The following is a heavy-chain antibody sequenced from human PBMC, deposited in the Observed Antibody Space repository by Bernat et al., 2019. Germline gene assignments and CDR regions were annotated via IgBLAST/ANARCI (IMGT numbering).Heavy chain of an antibody. D-gene: IGHD2-15*01. CDR2: IWYDGSNK. CDR3: AREWSTYYFDY. J-gene: IGHJ4*02. V-gene: IGHV3-33*01. CDR1: GFTFSSYG. Sequence: QVQLVESGGGVVQPGRSLRLSCAASGFTFSSYGMHWVRQAPGKGLEWVAVIWYDGSNKYYADSVKGRFTISRDNSKNTLYLQMNSLRDEDTAVYYCAREWSTYYFDYWGQGTLVTVSS.